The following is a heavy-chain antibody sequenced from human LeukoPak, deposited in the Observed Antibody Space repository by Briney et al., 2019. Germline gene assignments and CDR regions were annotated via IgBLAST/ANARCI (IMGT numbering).Heavy chain of an antibody. CDR3: ARYLKNRGGYSYGYYFDY. Sequence: PGGSLRLSCAAPGFTFSGYSMNWVRQAPGKGLEWVSSISSSSSYIYYADSVKGRFTISRDNAKNSLYLQMNSLRAEDTAVYYCARYLKNRGGYSYGYYFDYWGQGTLVTVSS. J-gene: IGHJ4*02. CDR1: GFTFSGYS. V-gene: IGHV3-21*01. CDR2: ISSSSSYI. D-gene: IGHD5-18*01.